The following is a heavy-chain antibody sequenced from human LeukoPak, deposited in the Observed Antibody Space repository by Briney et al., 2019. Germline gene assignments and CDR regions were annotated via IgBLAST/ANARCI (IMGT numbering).Heavy chain of an antibody. CDR2: IYTSGST. CDR1: GFTVSSNY. Sequence: PAGSLRLSCAASGFTVSSNYMSWVRQPPGKGLEWVSLIYTSGSTYYTDSVKGRFTISRDNSKKTLYLQMDGLTAEDSAVYDCVGDFDWLLADYWGQGTLVTVSS. CDR3: VGDFDWLLADY. D-gene: IGHD3-9*01. J-gene: IGHJ4*02. V-gene: IGHV3-66*03.